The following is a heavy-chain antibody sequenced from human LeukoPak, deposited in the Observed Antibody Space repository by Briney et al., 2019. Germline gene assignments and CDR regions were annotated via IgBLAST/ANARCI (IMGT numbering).Heavy chain of an antibody. Sequence: GTSLRLSCAASGFAFSTYGMHWVRQAPGKGLEWVAVTSSDGSKKDYADSVKGRFTISRDNSKNTLFLQMNSLRAEDTAVYYCAKKSPGTYYAPPDYWGQGTLVTVSP. D-gene: IGHD3-10*01. V-gene: IGHV3-30*18. CDR1: GFAFSTYG. CDR2: TSSDGSKK. J-gene: IGHJ4*02. CDR3: AKKSPGTYYAPPDY.